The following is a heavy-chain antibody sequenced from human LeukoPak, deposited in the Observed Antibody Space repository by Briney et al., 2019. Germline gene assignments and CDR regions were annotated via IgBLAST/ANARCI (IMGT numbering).Heavy chain of an antibody. D-gene: IGHD2-15*01. CDR3: ARDLVVVAADEKHWYFDL. V-gene: IGHV4-59*12. Sequence: SETLSLTCTVSGGSISSYYWSWIRQPPGKGLEWIGYIYYSGSTNYNPSLKSRVTMSVDTSKNQFSLKLSSVTAADTAVYYCARDLVVVAADEKHWYFDLWGRGTLVTVSS. J-gene: IGHJ2*01. CDR2: IYYSGST. CDR1: GGSISSYY.